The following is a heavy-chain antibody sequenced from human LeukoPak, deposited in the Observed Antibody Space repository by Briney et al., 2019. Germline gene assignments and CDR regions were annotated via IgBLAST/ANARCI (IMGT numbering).Heavy chain of an antibody. J-gene: IGHJ6*03. V-gene: IGHV4-38-2*02. CDR1: GYSISSAYY. CDR3: ARDPPTGRGRNLYYYMDI. Sequence: PSETLSLTCTVSGYSISSAYYWGCIRQPPGKGLEWIGSIFHTGYTYYNPSLKSRVTISLDTSKNQFSLKVTSVTAADTAVYYCARDPPTGRGRNLYYYMDIWGKGATVTVSS. CDR2: IFHTGYT. D-gene: IGHD3-10*01.